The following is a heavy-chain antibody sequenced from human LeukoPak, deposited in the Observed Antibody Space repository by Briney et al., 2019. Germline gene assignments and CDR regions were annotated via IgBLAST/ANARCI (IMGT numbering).Heavy chain of an antibody. J-gene: IGHJ4*02. D-gene: IGHD5-18*01. V-gene: IGHV4-31*03. CDR1: GGSISSGGYY. CDR3: AREDTAMVFDY. Sequence: SETLSLTCTVSGGSISSGGYYWSWIRQHPGKGLEWIGYICYSGSTYYNPSLKSRVTISVDTSKNQFSLKLSSVTAADTAVYYCAREDTAMVFDYWGQGTLVTVSS. CDR2: ICYSGST.